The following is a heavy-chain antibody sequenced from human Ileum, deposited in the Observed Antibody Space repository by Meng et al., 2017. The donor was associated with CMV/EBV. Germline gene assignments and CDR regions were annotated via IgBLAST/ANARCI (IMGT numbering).Heavy chain of an antibody. CDR3: AREDGFNTFDY. D-gene: IGHD6-25*01. J-gene: IGHJ4*02. CDR1: GFMFSSSW. Sequence: GESLKISCAASGFMFSSSWMTWVRQAPGRGLEWVANINPDGSEKCYVDSLRGRFTISRDNAKNSLYLQMNSLTAEDTAFYDCAREDGFNTFDYWGQGTLVTVSS. V-gene: IGHV3-7*01. CDR2: INPDGSEK.